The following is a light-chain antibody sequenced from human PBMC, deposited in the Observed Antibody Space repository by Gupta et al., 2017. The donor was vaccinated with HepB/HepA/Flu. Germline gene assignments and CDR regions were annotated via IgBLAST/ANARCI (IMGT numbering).Light chain of an antibody. CDR3: SANGSGNACV. J-gene: IGLJ3*02. Sequence: PDSLSGSSGQTITISCTGTSNDIGYYTHVSWYQQYPGKAPKVIIHEVSLRPSGITTRSTGYKSGNTALLTISGLQAEDETYYYSSANGSGNACVFGGGTRLTVL. CDR1: SNDIGYYTH. V-gene: IGLV2-23*02. CDR2: EVS.